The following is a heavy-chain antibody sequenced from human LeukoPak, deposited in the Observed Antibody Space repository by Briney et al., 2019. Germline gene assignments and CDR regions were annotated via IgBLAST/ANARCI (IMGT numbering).Heavy chain of an antibody. J-gene: IGHJ4*02. V-gene: IGHV5-51*01. D-gene: IGHD4-17*01. CDR1: GYTFTTYW. CDR2: IWPSDSDT. Sequence: GESLKISCEASGYTFTTYWIGWVRQIPGKGLEWMGIIWPSDSDTRYSPSFQGPVTISVDKSISTAYLQWSSLRASDTAIYYCARHRLLTTALDSWGQGTLVTVSS. CDR3: ARHRLLTTALDS.